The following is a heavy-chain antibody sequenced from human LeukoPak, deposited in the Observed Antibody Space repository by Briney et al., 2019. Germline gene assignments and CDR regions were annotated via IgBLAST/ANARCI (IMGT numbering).Heavy chain of an antibody. V-gene: IGHV3-21*01. D-gene: IGHD4-17*01. Sequence: PGGSLRLSCAASGFTFSSYSMNWVRQAPGKGLEWVSSISSSSSYIYYADSVKGRFTISRDNAKNSLYLQMNSLRAEDTAVYYCARAFDYGDYGGGFDPWGQGTLVTVPS. J-gene: IGHJ5*02. CDR1: GFTFSSYS. CDR2: ISSSSSYI. CDR3: ARAFDYGDYGGGFDP.